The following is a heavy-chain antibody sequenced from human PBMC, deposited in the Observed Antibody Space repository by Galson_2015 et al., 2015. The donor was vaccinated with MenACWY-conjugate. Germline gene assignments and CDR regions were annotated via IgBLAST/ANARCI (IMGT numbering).Heavy chain of an antibody. J-gene: IGHJ4*02. D-gene: IGHD6-19*01. CDR2: INSDGTTI. V-gene: IGHV3-74*01. CDR1: GFTFSSYW. CDR3: ARAGWYRFDY. Sequence: SLRLSCAPSGFTFSSYWMHWVRQAPGEGLMWVARINSDGTTINYADSVKGRFTISQDNAKNTLYLQMNSLRAEDTAVYYCARAGWYRFDYWGQGTLATVSS.